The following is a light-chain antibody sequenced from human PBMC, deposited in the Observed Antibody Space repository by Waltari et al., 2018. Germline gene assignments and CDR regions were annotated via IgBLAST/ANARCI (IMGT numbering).Light chain of an antibody. J-gene: IGLJ2*01. CDR3: SSDTSTNTII. CDR1: GSDIGYYNF. Sequence: QSALAQSASVSGSPGQSITIPCTGTGSDIGYYNFVSWYQQHPGKAPKLLIFDVSRWSSGVSHRFSGSKSGNTASLTISGLQAEDEADYYCSSDTSTNTIIFGGGTKVTVL. CDR2: DVS. V-gene: IGLV2-14*03.